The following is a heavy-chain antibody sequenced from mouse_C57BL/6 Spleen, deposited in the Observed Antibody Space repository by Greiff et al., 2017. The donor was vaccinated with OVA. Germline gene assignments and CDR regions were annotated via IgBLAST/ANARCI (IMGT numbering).Heavy chain of an antibody. Sequence: VQLKESGPELVKPGASVKISCKASGYAFSSSWMNWVKQRPGKGLEWIGRIYPGDGDTNYNGKFKGKATLTADKSSSTAYMQLSSLTSEDSAVYFCARGGYFYAMDYWGQGTSVTVSS. V-gene: IGHV1-82*01. D-gene: IGHD2-3*01. J-gene: IGHJ4*01. CDR3: ARGGYFYAMDY. CDR1: GYAFSSSW. CDR2: IYPGDGDT.